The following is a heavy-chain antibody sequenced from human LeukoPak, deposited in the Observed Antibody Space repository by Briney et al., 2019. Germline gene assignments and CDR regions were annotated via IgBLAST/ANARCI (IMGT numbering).Heavy chain of an antibody. CDR1: GFAFDDYA. CDR2: ISWNSGSI. J-gene: IGHJ4*02. V-gene: IGHV3-9*01. D-gene: IGHD6-19*01. CDR3: AKVSVAGTLDY. Sequence: PGGSLRLSCAASGFAFDDYAMHWVRQAPGKGLEWVSGISWNSGSIGYADSVKGRFTISRDNAKNSLYLQMNSLRAEDTALYYCAKVSVAGTLDYWGQGTLVTVSS.